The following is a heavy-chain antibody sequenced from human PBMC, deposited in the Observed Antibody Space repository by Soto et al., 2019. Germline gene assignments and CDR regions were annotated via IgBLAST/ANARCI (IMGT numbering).Heavy chain of an antibody. CDR1: GYTFTSYA. V-gene: IGHV1-3*01. J-gene: IGHJ6*02. CDR3: ARDVGADTLYYYYGMDV. Sequence: QVQLVQSGAEVKKPGASVKVSCKASGYTFTSYAMHWVRQAPGQRLEWMGWINAGNGNTKYSQKFQGRVTITRDTSASTAYMELSSLRSEDTAVYYCARDVGADTLYYYYGMDVWGQGTTVTVSS. D-gene: IGHD1-26*01. CDR2: INAGNGNT.